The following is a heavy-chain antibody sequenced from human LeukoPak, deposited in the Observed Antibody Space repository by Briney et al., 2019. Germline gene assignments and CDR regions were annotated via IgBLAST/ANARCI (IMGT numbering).Heavy chain of an antibody. Sequence: PGESLQISCTGSGYSYSSYWLGWVRPLPGKGLEWMGVIYLGDSDTRYSPSFRGQVTISADKSIRTAYLQWRSLKASDSAMYYCARLGGDTFGSYWYFDLWGRGTLVTVFS. D-gene: IGHD3-16*01. CDR1: GYSYSSYW. V-gene: IGHV5-51*01. CDR3: ARLGGDTFGSYWYFDL. J-gene: IGHJ2*01. CDR2: IYLGDSDT.